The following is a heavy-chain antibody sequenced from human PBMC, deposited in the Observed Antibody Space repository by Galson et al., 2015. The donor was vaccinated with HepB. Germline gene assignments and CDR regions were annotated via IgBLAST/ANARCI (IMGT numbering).Heavy chain of an antibody. J-gene: IGHJ5*02. V-gene: IGHV1-3*01. D-gene: IGHD2-21*01. CDR2: INAGHATK. Sequence: SVKVSCKASGYTFTNYAIHWVRQAPGQRLEWMGWINAGHATKKYSLKFQDRVTITRETSESTVYMELSSLRSEDTAVYYCARDYSRISVGWFDPWVQGTLVTVSS. CDR3: ARDYSRISVGWFDP. CDR1: GYTFTNYA.